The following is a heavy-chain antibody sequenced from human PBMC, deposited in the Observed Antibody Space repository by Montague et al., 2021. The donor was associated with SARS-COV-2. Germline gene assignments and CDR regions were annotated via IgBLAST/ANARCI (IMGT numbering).Heavy chain of an antibody. Sequence: SETLSLTCSVSGGPFSSTSFYWGWIRQSPGKGLEWVANFYYNGITYYNPSLESRVTLSVDPSTNQFFLKLTSVTAADTAVYYCARPRPGGPNNWFDTWGQGILVTVSS. D-gene: IGHD6-6*01. CDR1: GGPFSSTSFY. V-gene: IGHV4-39*01. J-gene: IGHJ5*02. CDR2: FYYNGIT. CDR3: ARPRPGGPNNWFDT.